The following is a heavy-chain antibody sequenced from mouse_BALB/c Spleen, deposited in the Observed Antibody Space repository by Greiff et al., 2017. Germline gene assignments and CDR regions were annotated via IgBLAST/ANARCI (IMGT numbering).Heavy chain of an antibody. V-gene: IGHV3-2*02. CDR3: ARRDYGNYGQFAY. J-gene: IGHJ3*01. CDR2: ISYSGST. Sequence: VQLKESGPGLVKPSQSLSLTCTVTGYSITSDYAWNWIRQFPGNKLEWMGYISYSGSTSYNPSLKSRISITRDTSKNQFFLQLNSVTTEDTATYYCARRDYGNYGQFAYWGQGTLVTVSA. D-gene: IGHD2-1*01. CDR1: GYSITSDYA.